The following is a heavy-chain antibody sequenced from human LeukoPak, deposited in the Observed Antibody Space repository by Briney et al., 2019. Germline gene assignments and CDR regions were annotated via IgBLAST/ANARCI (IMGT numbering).Heavy chain of an antibody. V-gene: IGHV3-23*01. J-gene: IGHJ4*02. CDR1: GFTFSSYA. CDR3: AKGNGYSYGRYYFDY. CDR2: LSGSGGNT. Sequence: GGSLRLSCAASGFTFSSYAMSWVRQAPGKGLEWVSALSGSGGNTYYADSVKGRFTISRDNSKNTLYLQVNSLRAEDTAVYYCAKGNGYSYGRYYFDYWGQGTLVTVSS. D-gene: IGHD5-18*01.